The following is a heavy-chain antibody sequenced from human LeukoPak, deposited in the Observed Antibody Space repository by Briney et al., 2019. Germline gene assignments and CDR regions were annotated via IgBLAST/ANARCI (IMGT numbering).Heavy chain of an antibody. V-gene: IGHV4-4*07. CDR3: ATYFYSTYYFAG. Sequence: SETLSLTCTVSGGSISNYYWNWIRQPAGKGLEYIGRIHSSGSATYNPSLKSRVTMSVDTSKNQLSLRLSTLTAADTAVYYCATYFYSTYYFAGWGQGTLVTVS. CDR1: GGSISNYY. CDR2: IHSSGSA. J-gene: IGHJ4*02. D-gene: IGHD6-13*01.